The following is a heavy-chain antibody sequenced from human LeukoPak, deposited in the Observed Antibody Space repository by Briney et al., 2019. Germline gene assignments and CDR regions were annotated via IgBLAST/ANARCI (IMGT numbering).Heavy chain of an antibody. Sequence: SETLSLTCTVSGGSISSYYWSWIRQPPGKGLEWIWYIYYSGSTNYNPSLKSRVTISVDTSKNQFSLKLSSVTAADTAVYYCARDGYSGYEYWYFDLWGRGTLVTVSS. J-gene: IGHJ2*01. CDR1: GGSISSYY. D-gene: IGHD5-12*01. CDR3: ARDGYSGYEYWYFDL. CDR2: IYYSGST. V-gene: IGHV4-59*12.